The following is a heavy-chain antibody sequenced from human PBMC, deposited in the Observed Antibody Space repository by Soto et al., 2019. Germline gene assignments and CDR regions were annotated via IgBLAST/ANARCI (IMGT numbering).Heavy chain of an antibody. CDR1: GGSISSYY. Sequence: SETLSLTCTVSGGSISSYYWSWIRQPPGKGLEWIGYIYYSGSTNYNPSLKSRVTISVDTSKNQFSLKLSSVTAADTAVYYCARGNRYCSSTSCYAPYYYYYMDVWGKGTTVT. CDR2: IYYSGST. J-gene: IGHJ6*03. CDR3: ARGNRYCSSTSCYAPYYYYYMDV. V-gene: IGHV4-59*01. D-gene: IGHD2-2*01.